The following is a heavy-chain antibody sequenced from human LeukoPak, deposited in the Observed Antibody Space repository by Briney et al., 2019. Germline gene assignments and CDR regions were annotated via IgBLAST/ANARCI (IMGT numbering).Heavy chain of an antibody. D-gene: IGHD6-6*01. CDR2: IKQDGSEK. J-gene: IGHJ4*02. Sequence: GGSLRLSCAASGFTLSSYWMSWVGQAPGKGLEWVGYIKQDGSEKYYVYSVKSRFTISRDNAKNSLYLQMNSLRAEGTAVYFCARYFYSSTSPDYWGQGTLVTVSS. CDR3: ARYFYSSTSPDY. V-gene: IGHV3-7*01. CDR1: GFTLSSYW.